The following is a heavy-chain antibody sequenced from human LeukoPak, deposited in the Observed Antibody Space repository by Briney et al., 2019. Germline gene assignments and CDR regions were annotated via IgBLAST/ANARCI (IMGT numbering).Heavy chain of an antibody. V-gene: IGHV4-30-2*01. D-gene: IGHD6-19*01. J-gene: IGHJ4*02. Sequence: PSQTLSLTCAVSGGSISSGGYSWSWIRQPPGKGLEWIGYIYHSGSTYYNPSLKSRVTISVDRSKNQFSLKLSSVTAADTAVYYCARGRGSSGWYYFGYWGQGTLVTVSS. CDR3: ARGRGSSGWYYFGY. CDR2: IYHSGST. CDR1: GGSISSGGYS.